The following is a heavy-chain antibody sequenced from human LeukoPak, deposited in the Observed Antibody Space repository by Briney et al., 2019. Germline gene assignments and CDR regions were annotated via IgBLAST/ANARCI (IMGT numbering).Heavy chain of an antibody. J-gene: IGHJ4*02. Sequence: ASVKVSCKASGYTFTSYYMHWVRQAPGQGLEWMGIINPSGGSTSYAQKFQGRVTMTRDASTSTVYMELSSLRSEDTAVYYCAREYYYDSSGYLPILDYWGQGTLVTVSS. D-gene: IGHD3-22*01. V-gene: IGHV1-46*01. CDR2: INPSGGST. CDR1: GYTFTSYY. CDR3: AREYYYDSSGYLPILDY.